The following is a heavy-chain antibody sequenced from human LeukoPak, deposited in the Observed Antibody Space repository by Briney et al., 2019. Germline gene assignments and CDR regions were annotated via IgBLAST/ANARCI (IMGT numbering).Heavy chain of an antibody. D-gene: IGHD1-14*01. CDR3: ARVGPWVNPDHYYFYMDV. CDR2: ISSSSSYI. V-gene: IGHV3-21*01. J-gene: IGHJ6*03. CDR1: AFTSSSYS. Sequence: GALIPSCAAAAFTSSSYSKYWVRQAPREGVEWVSSISSSSSYIYYADSVKGRFTISRDNAKNSLYLQMNSLRAEDTAVYYCARVGPWVNPDHYYFYMDVWGKGTTVTVPS.